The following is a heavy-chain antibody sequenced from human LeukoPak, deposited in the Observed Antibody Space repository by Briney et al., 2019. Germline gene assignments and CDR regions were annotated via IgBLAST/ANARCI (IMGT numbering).Heavy chain of an antibody. J-gene: IGHJ4*02. Sequence: PGGSLRLSCAASGFTFSGSAMHWVRQASGKGLEWVGRIRSKANSYATAYAASVKGRFTISRDDSKNTAYLQMNILQTEDTAVYYCTRRGLYYYDSSGFHYWGQGTLVTASS. D-gene: IGHD3-22*01. V-gene: IGHV3-73*01. CDR3: TRRGLYYYDSSGFHY. CDR1: GFTFSGSA. CDR2: IRSKANSYAT.